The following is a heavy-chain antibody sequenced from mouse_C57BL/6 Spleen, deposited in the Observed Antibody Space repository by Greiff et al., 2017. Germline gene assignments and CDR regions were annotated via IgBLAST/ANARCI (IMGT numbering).Heavy chain of an antibody. V-gene: IGHV1-22*01. Sequence: VQLKQSGPELVKPGASVKMSCKASGYTFTDYNMHWVKQSHGKSLEWIGYINPNNGGTSYNQKFKGKATLTVNKSSSTAYMELRSLTSEDSAVYYCAREYDFHWYFDVWGTGTTVTVSS. CDR3: AREYDFHWYFDV. CDR1: GYTFTDYN. J-gene: IGHJ1*03. D-gene: IGHD2-4*01. CDR2: INPNNGGT.